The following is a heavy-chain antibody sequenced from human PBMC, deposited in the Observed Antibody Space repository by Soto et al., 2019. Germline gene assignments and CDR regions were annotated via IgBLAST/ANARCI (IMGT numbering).Heavy chain of an antibody. CDR3: ARGPQPSRYYYGSGSYL. CDR1: GYSFTSYD. CDR2: MNPNSGNT. V-gene: IGHV1-8*01. D-gene: IGHD3-10*01. J-gene: IGHJ3*01. Sequence: ASVKVSCKASGYSFTSYDINWVRQATGQGLEWMGWMNPNSGNTGYAQKFQGRVTMTRNTSISTAYMELSSLRSEDTAVYYCARGPQPSRYYYGSGSYLWGQGTMVTVSS.